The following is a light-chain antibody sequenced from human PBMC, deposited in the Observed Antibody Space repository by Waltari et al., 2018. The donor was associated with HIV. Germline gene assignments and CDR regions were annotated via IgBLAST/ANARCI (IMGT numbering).Light chain of an antibody. Sequence: SILTQPPSVSGAPGQWVTISCIGNSSNVGAGYNVHWYRQAPGTAPIPLLDGATIRPPGIHDRLSGSKSGNSAALDSTGLQADDEAEYYGQSYDSSLSGLWVFGGGTKLTVL. CDR2: GAT. V-gene: IGLV1-40*01. J-gene: IGLJ3*02. CDR1: SSNVGAGYN. CDR3: QSYDSSLSGLWV.